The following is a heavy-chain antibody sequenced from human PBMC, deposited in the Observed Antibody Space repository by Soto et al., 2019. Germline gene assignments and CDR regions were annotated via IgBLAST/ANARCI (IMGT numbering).Heavy chain of an antibody. Sequence: PSETLSLTCAVSGGSISSSNWWSWVHQPPGKGLEWIGEIYHSGSTNYNPSLKSRVTISVDKSKNQFSLKLSSVTAADTAVYYCARDRAAVAGSYYYYGMDVWGQGTTVTVS. CDR1: GGSISSSNW. V-gene: IGHV4-4*02. CDR3: ARDRAAVAGSYYYYGMDV. J-gene: IGHJ6*02. D-gene: IGHD6-19*01. CDR2: IYHSGST.